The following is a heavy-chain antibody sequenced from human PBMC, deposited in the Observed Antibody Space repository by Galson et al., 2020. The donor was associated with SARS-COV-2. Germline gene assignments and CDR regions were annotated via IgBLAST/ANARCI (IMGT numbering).Heavy chain of an antibody. Sequence: GESLKISCAASGFTFSSYEMNWVRQAPGKGLEWVSYISSGGSAIYYADSVKGRFTISRDNAKNSLYLQMNSLRAEDTAVYYCARAGEGGSGSYPPWRRVFDYWGQGTLVTVSS. CDR3: ARAGEGGSGSYPPWRRVFDY. CDR1: GFTFSSYE. J-gene: IGHJ4*02. CDR2: ISSGGSAI. V-gene: IGHV3-48*03. D-gene: IGHD1-26*01.